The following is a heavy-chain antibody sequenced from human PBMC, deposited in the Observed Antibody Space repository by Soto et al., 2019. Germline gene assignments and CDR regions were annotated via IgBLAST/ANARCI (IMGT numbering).Heavy chain of an antibody. Sequence: GXSVKVSYKASGYTFTSYAMHLVRHSPGQRLEWMGWINAGNGNTKYSQKFQGRVTITRDTSASTAYMELSSLRSEDTAVYYCARDLRLAVGRINWFDPGGQGTLVTVSS. V-gene: IGHV1-3*01. D-gene: IGHD6-6*01. J-gene: IGHJ5*02. CDR3: ARDLRLAVGRINWFDP. CDR2: INAGNGNT. CDR1: GYTFTSYA.